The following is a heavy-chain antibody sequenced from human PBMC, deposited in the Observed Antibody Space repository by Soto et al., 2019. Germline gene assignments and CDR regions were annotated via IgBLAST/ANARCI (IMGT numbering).Heavy chain of an antibody. CDR1: GYTFTSYD. CDR2: MNPNSGNT. Sequence: GASVKLSCKASGYTFTSYDINWVRQAIGQGLEWMGWMNPNSGNTGYAQKFQGRVTMTRNTSISTAYMELSSLRSEDTAVYYCARDYCSSTSCYLDYWGQGTLVTVSS. CDR3: ARDYCSSTSCYLDY. D-gene: IGHD2-2*01. J-gene: IGHJ4*02. V-gene: IGHV1-8*01.